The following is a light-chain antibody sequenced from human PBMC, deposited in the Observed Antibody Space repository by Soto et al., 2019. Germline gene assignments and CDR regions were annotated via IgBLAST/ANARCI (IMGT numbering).Light chain of an antibody. CDR2: SHD. CDR3: VAWDDSLKGPV. V-gene: IGLV1-44*01. Sequence: QSVLTQPPSTSGTPGQRVTISCSGSSSNIGSGYVYWYQQLPGTAPKLLIYSHDQRPSGVPDRFSGSKSGTSASLAISGLQSEDEADYYCVAWDDSLKGPVFGGGTKLTVL. CDR1: SSNIGSGY. J-gene: IGLJ3*02.